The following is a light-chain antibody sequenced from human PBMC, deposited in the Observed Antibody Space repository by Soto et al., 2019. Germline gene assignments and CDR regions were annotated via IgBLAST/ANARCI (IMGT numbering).Light chain of an antibody. CDR1: QSVSSY. Sequence: EIVLTQSPATLSLSPGERATLSCRASQSVSSYLAWYQQKPGQAPRLLIYDASNRATGIPARFSGSGSGTDFTLTISGLEPEDFEVYYCQQRSNWLFGQGTKLEIK. CDR3: QQRSNWL. V-gene: IGKV3-11*01. CDR2: DAS. J-gene: IGKJ2*01.